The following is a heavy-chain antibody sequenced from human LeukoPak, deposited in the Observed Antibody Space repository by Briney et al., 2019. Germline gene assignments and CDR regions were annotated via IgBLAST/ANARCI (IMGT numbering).Heavy chain of an antibody. CDR1: GYTFTGYY. V-gene: IGHV1-2*06. Sequence: GASVKVSCKASGYTFTGYYMHWVRQASGQGLEWMGRINPNSGGTNYAQKFQGRVTMTRDTSISTAYMELSRLRSDDTAVYYCARDAGYSYGYDYWGQGTLVTVSS. J-gene: IGHJ4*02. D-gene: IGHD5-18*01. CDR3: ARDAGYSYGYDY. CDR2: INPNSGGT.